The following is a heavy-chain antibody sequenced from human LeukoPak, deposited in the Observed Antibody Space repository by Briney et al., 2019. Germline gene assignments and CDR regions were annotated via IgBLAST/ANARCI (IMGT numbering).Heavy chain of an antibody. D-gene: IGHD5-12*01. Sequence: PSETLSLTCTVSGASISNYYWSWIRQPPGKGLEWIGYIYYSGSTNYNPSLKSRVTISVDTSKNQFSLKLSSVTAADTAVYYCARGPDPVATLGPTTYGMDVWGQGTTVTVSS. V-gene: IGHV4-59*01. CDR3: ARGPDPVATLGPTTYGMDV. CDR2: IYYSGST. CDR1: GASISNYY. J-gene: IGHJ6*02.